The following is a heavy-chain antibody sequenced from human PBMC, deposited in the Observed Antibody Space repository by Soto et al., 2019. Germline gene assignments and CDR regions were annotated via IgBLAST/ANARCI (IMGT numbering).Heavy chain of an antibody. J-gene: IGHJ4*02. CDR2: INPNSGGT. CDR3: ARDPLLFTFGGVIVANFDY. Sequence: GASVKVSCKASGYTFTGYYMHWVRQAPGQGLEWMGWINPNSGGTNYAQKFQGRVTMTRDTSISTAYMELSRLRSDDTAVYYCARDPLLFTFGGVIVANFDYWGQGTLVTVSS. D-gene: IGHD3-16*02. CDR1: GYTFTGYY. V-gene: IGHV1-2*02.